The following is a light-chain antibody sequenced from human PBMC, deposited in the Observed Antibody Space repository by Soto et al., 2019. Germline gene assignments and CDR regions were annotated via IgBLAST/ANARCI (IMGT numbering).Light chain of an antibody. CDR1: SSNIGGNS. CDR3: GSWDSSLSAYV. Sequence: HSVLTQPPSGSAAAGQKVTISCSGSSSNIGGNSVSWYQQLPGTAPKLLIYDDNKRPSGIPDRFSGSKSGTSATLGITGFQTGDEADYYCGSWDSSLSAYVFGTGTKVTVL. V-gene: IGLV1-51*01. J-gene: IGLJ1*01. CDR2: DDN.